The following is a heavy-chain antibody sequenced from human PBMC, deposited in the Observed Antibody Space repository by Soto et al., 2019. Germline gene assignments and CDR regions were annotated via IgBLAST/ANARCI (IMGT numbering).Heavy chain of an antibody. CDR1: GYSFNRYW. Sequence: EVQLVPSGAEVKKPGESLKISCKGSGYSFNRYWIAWVRQMPGKGLEWMGIIYPGDSDTRYNPSFQGQVTILVDKSSNTAYLQWSSLRASDTAMFYCARQYSGYDSFFDYWGQGTPVTVSA. CDR3: ARQYSGYDSFFDY. CDR2: IYPGDSDT. J-gene: IGHJ4*02. V-gene: IGHV5-51*01. D-gene: IGHD5-12*01.